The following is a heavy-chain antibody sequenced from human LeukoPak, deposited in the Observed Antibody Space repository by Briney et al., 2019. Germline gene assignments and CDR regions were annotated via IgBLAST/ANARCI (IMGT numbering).Heavy chain of an antibody. CDR1: GFTFSSYA. Sequence: GGSLRLSCAASGFTFSSYAMSWVRQAPGKGLEWVSTIIGSGGKTFYADSVKGRFTISRDNSKNTLYLQMNGLRAEDTAAYHCAKGRNEDGDAALNYWGQGTLVTVSS. D-gene: IGHD4-17*01. J-gene: IGHJ4*02. CDR3: AKGRNEDGDAALNY. V-gene: IGHV3-23*01. CDR2: IIGSGGKT.